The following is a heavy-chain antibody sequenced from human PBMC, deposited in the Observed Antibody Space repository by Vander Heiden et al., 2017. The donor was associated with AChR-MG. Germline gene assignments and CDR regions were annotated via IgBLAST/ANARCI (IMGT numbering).Heavy chain of an antibody. Sequence: QVQLVQSGAEVKKPGASVKVSCKASGYTFTSYGISWVRQAPGQGLEWMGWISAYNGNTNYAQKLQGRVTMTTDTSTSTAYMELRSLRSDDTAVYYCAREGYSGYDWGDYYYYGMDVWGQGTTVTVSS. J-gene: IGHJ6*02. CDR2: ISAYNGNT. V-gene: IGHV1-18*01. CDR3: AREGYSGYDWGDYYYYGMDV. CDR1: GYTFTSYG. D-gene: IGHD5-12*01.